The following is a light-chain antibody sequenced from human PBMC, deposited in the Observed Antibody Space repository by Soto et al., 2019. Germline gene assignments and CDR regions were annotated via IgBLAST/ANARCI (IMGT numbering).Light chain of an antibody. Sequence: QSVLTQPRSVSGSPGQSITLSCDGSTSDVGAYNLVSWYQQHPGEAPKLMIYDVIKRPSGVPYRFSGSKSGNTASLTISGLQADDEAHYYCCSYAGNFIWVFGGGTKVTV. CDR1: TSDVGAYNL. J-gene: IGLJ3*02. CDR2: DVI. V-gene: IGLV2-11*01. CDR3: CSYAGNFIWV.